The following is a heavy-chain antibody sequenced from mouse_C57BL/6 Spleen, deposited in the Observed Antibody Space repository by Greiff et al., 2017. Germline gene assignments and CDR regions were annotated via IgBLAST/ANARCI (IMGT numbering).Heavy chain of an antibody. D-gene: IGHD2-4*01. CDR2: ILPGSGST. CDR3: ARGRDYGVAY. CDR1: GYTFTGYW. V-gene: IGHV1-9*01. Sequence: QVQLQQSGAELMKPGASVKLSCKATGYTFTGYWLAWVKQRPGHGLEWIGEILPGSGSTTYNEKFKGKATFTTDTSSNTAYMQLSSLTTEDSAIYYCARGRDYGVAYWGQGTLVTVSA. J-gene: IGHJ3*01.